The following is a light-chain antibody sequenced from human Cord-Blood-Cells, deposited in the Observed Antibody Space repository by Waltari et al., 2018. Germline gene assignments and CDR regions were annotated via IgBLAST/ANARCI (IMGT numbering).Light chain of an antibody. J-gene: IGLJ3*02. Sequence: QSALTQPASVSGSPGQSITIPCTGTSSDVGGYNSVPWYQQHPGKAPKLMIYDVSNRPSGVSNRFSGSKSGNTASLTISGLQAEDEADYYCSSYTSSSTLGFGGGTKLTVL. V-gene: IGLV2-14*01. CDR2: DVS. CDR3: SSYTSSSTLG. CDR1: SSDVGGYNS.